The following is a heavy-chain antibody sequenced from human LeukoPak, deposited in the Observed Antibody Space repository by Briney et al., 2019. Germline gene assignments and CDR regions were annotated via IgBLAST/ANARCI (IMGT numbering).Heavy chain of an antibody. J-gene: IGHJ4*02. V-gene: IGHV3-23*01. CDR3: ASSVALKKSFDY. Sequence: GGSLRLSCATSEFTFSSYSMNWVRQAPGKGLEWVSAISGSGGSTYYADSVKGRFTISRDNSKNTLYLQMNSLRAEDTAVYYCASSVALKKSFDYWGQGTLVTVSS. CDR1: EFTFSSYS. D-gene: IGHD6-19*01. CDR2: ISGSGGST.